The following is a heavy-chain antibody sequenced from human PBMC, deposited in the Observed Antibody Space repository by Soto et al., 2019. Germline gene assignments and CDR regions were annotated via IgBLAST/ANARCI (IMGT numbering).Heavy chain of an antibody. D-gene: IGHD4-17*01. CDR3: ARVAEMGTVTKGYYYYMDV. CDR1: GDTFSNHT. CDR2: LIPMLGVA. J-gene: IGHJ6*03. V-gene: IGHV1-69*04. Sequence: QVQLVQSGAEVKKPGSSVKVSCKASGDTFSNHTIRWVRQAPGQGLEWMGRLIPMLGVANYAQKSHGRVTHTADKATSTAYMELSSLRSADTAVYYGARVAEMGTVTKGYYYYMDVWGKGTTVTVS.